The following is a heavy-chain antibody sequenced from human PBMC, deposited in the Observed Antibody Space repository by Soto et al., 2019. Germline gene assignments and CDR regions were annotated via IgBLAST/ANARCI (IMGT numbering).Heavy chain of an antibody. CDR2: ITSGGTVF. D-gene: IGHD3-9*01. CDR1: GFNVGDYE. CDR3: ARGRYALGV. Sequence: GGSLRLSCAASGFNVGDYEMNWVRQAPGKGLEWISMITSGGTVFYYADSVRGRFAISRDDTENSLHLQMNSLRVEDTAMYYCARGRYALGVWGQGTTVSVSS. J-gene: IGHJ6*02. V-gene: IGHV3-48*03.